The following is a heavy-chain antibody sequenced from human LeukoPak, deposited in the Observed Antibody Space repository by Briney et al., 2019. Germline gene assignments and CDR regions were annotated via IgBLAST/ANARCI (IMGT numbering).Heavy chain of an antibody. CDR1: GYTFTSYY. CDR3: AREYYDILTGYYYYYGMDV. Sequence: ASVKVSCKASGYTFTSYYMHWVRQAPGQGLEWMGIINPSGGSTSYAQKFQGRVTMTRDTSTSTVYMELSSLRSEDTAVYYCAREYYDILTGYYYYYGMDVWGQGTTVTVSS. D-gene: IGHD3-9*01. J-gene: IGHJ6*02. V-gene: IGHV1-46*01. CDR2: INPSGGST.